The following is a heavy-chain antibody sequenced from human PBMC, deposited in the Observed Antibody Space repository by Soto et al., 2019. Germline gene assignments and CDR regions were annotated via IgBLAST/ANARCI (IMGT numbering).Heavy chain of an antibody. Sequence: QVQLVQSGAEVKKPGASVKVSCKASGYTFTSYGITWVRQAPGQGLEWMGWISAYNGNTNYAQKLQGRVTMTPDTSTSTAYMELRSLRSDDTAVYYWARDSILMGATPLNYWGQGTLVTVSS. D-gene: IGHD2-15*01. CDR3: ARDSILMGATPLNY. CDR1: GYTFTSYG. J-gene: IGHJ4*02. V-gene: IGHV1-18*01. CDR2: ISAYNGNT.